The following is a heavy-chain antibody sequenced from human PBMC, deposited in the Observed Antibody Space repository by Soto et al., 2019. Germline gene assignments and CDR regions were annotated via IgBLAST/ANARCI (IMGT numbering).Heavy chain of an antibody. CDR3: ARGRFVYSWFDP. V-gene: IGHV4-34*01. J-gene: IGHJ5*02. CDR2: INHSGST. Sequence: SETLSLTCAVYGASFSGYYWSWIRQPPGKGLEWIGEINHSGSTNYNPSLKSRVTISVDTSKNQFSLKLSSVTAADTAVYYCARGRFVYSWFDPWGQGTLVTVS. CDR1: GASFSGYY. D-gene: IGHD2-15*01.